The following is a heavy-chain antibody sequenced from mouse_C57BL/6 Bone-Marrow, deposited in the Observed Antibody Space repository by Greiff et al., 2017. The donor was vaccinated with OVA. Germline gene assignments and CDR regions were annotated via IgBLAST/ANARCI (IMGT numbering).Heavy chain of an antibody. CDR3: ARSGYGNMYYFDY. V-gene: IGHV1-18*01. J-gene: IGHJ2*01. CDR1: GYTFTDYT. D-gene: IGHD2-10*02. Sequence: VQLKESGPELVKPGASVKIPCKASGYTFTDYTMDWVKQSHGKSLEWIGDINPNNGGTIYNQKFKGKATLTVDKSSSTAYMELRSLTSEDTAVYYCARSGYGNMYYFDYWGQGTTLTVSS. CDR2: INPNNGGT.